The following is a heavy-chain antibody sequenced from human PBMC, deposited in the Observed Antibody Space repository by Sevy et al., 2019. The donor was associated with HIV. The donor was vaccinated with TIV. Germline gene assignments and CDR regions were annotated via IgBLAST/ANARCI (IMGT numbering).Heavy chain of an antibody. V-gene: IGHV3-15*01. D-gene: IGHD3-22*01. Sequence: GGSLRLSCEASGFTLSNAWMSWVRQAPGKGLEWVGRIKSKNDGGTPDYAAPVKGRFTISRDDSKKTLYLQMNSPKTEDTAVYYCTTDPYYYDSSGDYWGQGTLVTVSS. J-gene: IGHJ4*02. CDR3: TTDPYYYDSSGDY. CDR2: IKSKNDGGTP. CDR1: GFTLSNAW.